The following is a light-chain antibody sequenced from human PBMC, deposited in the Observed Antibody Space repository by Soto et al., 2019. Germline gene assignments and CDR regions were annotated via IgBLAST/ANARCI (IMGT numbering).Light chain of an antibody. Sequence: FLMTPSPSTLSASVGDRVTITCRASQRISSWLAWYQPKPGKAPKPLIYKASSLESGVPSRFSGSGSGTEFTLTISSLQPDEFATYYFKQYNSYSWTFGQGTKV. CDR3: KQYNSYSWT. J-gene: IGKJ1*01. CDR1: QRISSW. V-gene: IGKV1-5*03. CDR2: KAS.